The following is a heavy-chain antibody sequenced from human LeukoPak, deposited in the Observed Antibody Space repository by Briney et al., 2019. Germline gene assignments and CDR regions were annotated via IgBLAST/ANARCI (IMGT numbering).Heavy chain of an antibody. D-gene: IGHD4-17*01. V-gene: IGHV4-59*01. J-gene: IGHJ6*04. CDR2: IYYSGST. Sequence: SETLSLTCTASGGSISSYYWSWIRQPPGKGLEWIGDIYYSGSTNYNPSLKSRVTISVDTSKNQLYLKLSSVTAADTAVYYCARAQVVLYTDDYGDYRNYYGMDVWGKGTTVTVSS. CDR3: ARAQVVLYTDDYGDYRNYYGMDV. CDR1: GGSISSYY.